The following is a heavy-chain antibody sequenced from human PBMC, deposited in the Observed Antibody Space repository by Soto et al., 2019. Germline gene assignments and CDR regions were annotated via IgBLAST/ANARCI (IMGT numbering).Heavy chain of an antibody. V-gene: IGHV3-30*18. CDR2: LSYDGGDK. D-gene: IGHD6-13*01. Sequence: GGSLRLSCAASGFTFSNYGMHWVRQAPGKGLEWVAVLSYDGGDKYYADSVKGRFTISRDNSKNSLYLQMNSLRVEDTAVYYCAKDHSIAAADYFFDSWGQGTLVTVSS. CDR1: GFTFSNYG. J-gene: IGHJ4*02. CDR3: AKDHSIAAADYFFDS.